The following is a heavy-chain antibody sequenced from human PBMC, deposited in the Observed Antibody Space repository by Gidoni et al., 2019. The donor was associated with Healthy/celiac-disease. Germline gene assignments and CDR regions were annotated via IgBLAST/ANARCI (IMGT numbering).Heavy chain of an antibody. CDR1: GGSISSSSYY. V-gene: IGHV4-39*01. CDR2: IYYSGST. Sequence: QLQLQESGPGLVKPSETLSLTCTVPGGSISSSSYYWGWIRQPPGKGLEWIGSIYYSGSTYYNPSLRSRVTISVDTSKNQFSLKLSSVTAADTAVYYCARHREYYSTYYFDYWGQGTLVTVSS. CDR3: ARHREYYSTYYFDY. J-gene: IGHJ4*02. D-gene: IGHD3-16*01.